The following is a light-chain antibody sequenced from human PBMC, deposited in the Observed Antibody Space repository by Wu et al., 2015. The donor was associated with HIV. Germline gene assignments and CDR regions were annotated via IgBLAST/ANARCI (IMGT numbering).Light chain of an antibody. V-gene: IGKV3-20*01. Sequence: EIVMTQSPVTLSVSPGERVTLSCRASQSVSSSYLAWYQQKPGQAPRLLIYGASSRATGIPDRFSGSGSGTDFTLTISRLEPEDFAVYYCQQYGSSFGPGTKVDIK. CDR2: GAS. CDR3: QQYGSS. CDR1: QSVSSSY. J-gene: IGKJ3*01.